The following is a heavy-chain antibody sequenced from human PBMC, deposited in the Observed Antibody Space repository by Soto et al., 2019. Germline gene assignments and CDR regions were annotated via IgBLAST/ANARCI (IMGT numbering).Heavy chain of an antibody. V-gene: IGHV4-59*01. J-gene: IGHJ4*02. D-gene: IGHD3-16*01. Sequence: SETLCLTCIVFGASMNSYYGSWIRQSPGKGLEQIGYVHFSGGANYSPSLRSRVTSSVDTANSQFALKLSSMTAADTAAYCCAKSGHTFDRVVCGQGSLGTVSS. CDR1: GASMNSYY. CDR3: AKSGHTFDRVV. CDR2: VHFSGGA.